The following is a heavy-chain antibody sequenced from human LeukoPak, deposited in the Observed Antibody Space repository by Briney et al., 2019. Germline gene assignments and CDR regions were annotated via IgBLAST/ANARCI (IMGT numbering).Heavy chain of an antibody. CDR3: ARADWFDP. CDR1: GGSISSSSYY. V-gene: IGHV4-39*07. Sequence: KPSETLSLTCTVSGGSISSSSYYWGWIRQPPGKGLEWIGSIYYSGSTCYNPSLKSRVTISVDTSKNQFSLKLSSVTAADTAVYYCARADWFDPWGQGTLVTVSS. J-gene: IGHJ5*02. CDR2: IYYSGST.